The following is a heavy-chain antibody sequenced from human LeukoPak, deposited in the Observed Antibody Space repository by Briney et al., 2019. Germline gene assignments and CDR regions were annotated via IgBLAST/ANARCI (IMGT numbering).Heavy chain of an antibody. CDR2: INYSGTT. D-gene: IGHD6-13*01. J-gene: IGHJ4*02. CDR1: GGSISGYY. CDR3: ARDSVATAGISFHY. V-gene: IGHV4-59*01. Sequence: SETLSLTCTVSGGSISGYYWSWIRQPPGKGLEWIGYINYSGTTNYNPSLKSRVTISVDTSKNQFSLRLRSVTAADTAVYYCARDSVATAGISFHYWGQGTLVTVSS.